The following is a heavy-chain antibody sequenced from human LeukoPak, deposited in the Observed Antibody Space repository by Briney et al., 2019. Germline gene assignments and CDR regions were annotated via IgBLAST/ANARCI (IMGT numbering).Heavy chain of an antibody. CDR2: ISGSGGST. CDR3: AKDFRDQLLIDAFDI. J-gene: IGHJ3*02. Sequence: GGSLRLSCAASGFTFSSYAMSWVRQAPGKGLVWVSAISGSGGSTYYADSVKGRFTISRDNSKNTLYLQMDRLRAEDTAVYYCAKDFRDQLLIDAFDIWGQGTMVTVSS. D-gene: IGHD2-2*01. CDR1: GFTFSSYA. V-gene: IGHV3-23*01.